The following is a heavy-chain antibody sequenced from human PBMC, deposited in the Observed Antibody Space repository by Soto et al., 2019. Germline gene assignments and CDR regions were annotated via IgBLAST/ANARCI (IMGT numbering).Heavy chain of an antibody. CDR3: ASRDIVVVPAATNGTDAFDI. CDR2: INPSGGST. D-gene: IGHD2-2*01. V-gene: IGHV1-46*03. Sequence: GASVKVSCKASGYTFTSYYMRWVRQAPGQGLEWMGIINPSGGSTSYAQKFQGRVTMTRDTSTSTVYMELSSLRSEDTAVYYCASRDIVVVPAATNGTDAFDIWGQGTMVTVSS. J-gene: IGHJ3*02. CDR1: GYTFTSYY.